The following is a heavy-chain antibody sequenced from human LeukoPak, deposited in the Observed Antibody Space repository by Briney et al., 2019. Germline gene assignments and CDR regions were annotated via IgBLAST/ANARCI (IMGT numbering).Heavy chain of an antibody. CDR2: ISPGDSYT. D-gene: IGHD4-17*01. Sequence: GESLKISCKVSGYNFPSYWIAWVRQRPGKGLEWMGIISPGDSYTTDNPSLQGRVTISADKSISTAYLQWSSLKASDTAIYYCARLLGPTVTTDHFDYWGQGTLVTVSS. J-gene: IGHJ4*02. CDR3: ARLLGPTVTTDHFDY. V-gene: IGHV5-51*01. CDR1: GYNFPSYW.